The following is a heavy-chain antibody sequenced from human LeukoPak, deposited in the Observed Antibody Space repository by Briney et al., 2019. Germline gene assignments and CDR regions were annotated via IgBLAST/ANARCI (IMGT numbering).Heavy chain of an antibody. CDR3: ARPIVPTYYYDSSGRLDAFDI. D-gene: IGHD3-22*01. J-gene: IGHJ3*02. Sequence: GESLKISCKGSGYIFTNYWIGWVRQMPGKGLEWMGIIYPGDSDTGYSPSFQGQVTISADKSVTTAYLQWSSLKASDTAMYYCARPIVPTYYYDSSGRLDAFDIWGQGTMVTVSS. V-gene: IGHV5-51*01. CDR2: IYPGDSDT. CDR1: GYIFTNYW.